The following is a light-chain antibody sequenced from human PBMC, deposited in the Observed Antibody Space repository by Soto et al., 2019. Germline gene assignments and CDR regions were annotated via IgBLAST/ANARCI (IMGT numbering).Light chain of an antibody. CDR1: QDISNY. J-gene: IGKJ4*01. CDR2: DAS. CDR3: QQYDNLPSLA. Sequence: DIQMTQSPSSLSASVGDRVTITCQASQDISNYLNWYQQKPGKDPKLLIYDASKLETGVPSRFSGSGSGTDVTFTISSLQPEDIATYYCQQYDNLPSLAFGGGTKVEIK. V-gene: IGKV1-33*01.